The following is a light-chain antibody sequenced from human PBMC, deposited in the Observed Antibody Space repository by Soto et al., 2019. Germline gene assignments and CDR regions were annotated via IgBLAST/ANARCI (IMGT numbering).Light chain of an antibody. CDR2: TTS. Sequence: EIVVTQSPDTLSLSPGERATLSCTASESVTSSCLAWYQRKPGQAPRLLIHTTSTRATDIPDRFSGSGSGTDFTRTISRLEPDDVAVYYCQQCGGSPLFSFGPGTRVDI. V-gene: IGKV3-20*01. CDR3: QQCGGSPLFS. J-gene: IGKJ3*01. CDR1: ESVTSSC.